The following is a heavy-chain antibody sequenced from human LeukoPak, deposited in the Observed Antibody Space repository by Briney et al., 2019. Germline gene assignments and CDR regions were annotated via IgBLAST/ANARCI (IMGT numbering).Heavy chain of an antibody. D-gene: IGHD4-17*01. CDR1: GYTFTAWY. Sequence: ASVKVSCKASGYTFTAWYMHWVRQAPGQGLEWMGWINPNSGVANFAQKFQRRVTMTRDTSISTAYMELSRLRSDDTAVYYCARALTTVTPDYWGQGTLVTVSS. CDR2: INPNSGVA. J-gene: IGHJ4*02. CDR3: ARALTTVTPDY. V-gene: IGHV1-2*02.